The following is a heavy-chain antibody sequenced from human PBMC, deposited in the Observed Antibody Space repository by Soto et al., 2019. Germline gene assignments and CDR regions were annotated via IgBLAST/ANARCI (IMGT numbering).Heavy chain of an antibody. CDR1: GGSVSSYSYY. J-gene: IGHJ4*02. CDR3: ARHPPYTIFGALDY. CDR2: IFYSGSP. D-gene: IGHD3-3*01. Sequence: QLQLQESGPGLVKPSETLSLTCNVSGGSVSSYSYYWGWIRQPPGKGLEWLGSIFYSGSPYYNPSLRSRVTMSVDTSKNQFSLRLSSVTAADTAVYYCARHPPYTIFGALDYWGPGSLVTVSS. V-gene: IGHV4-39*01.